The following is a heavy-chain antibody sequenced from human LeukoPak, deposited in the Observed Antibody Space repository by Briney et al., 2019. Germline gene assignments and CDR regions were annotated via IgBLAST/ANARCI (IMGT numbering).Heavy chain of an antibody. CDR1: GFTFSSYG. CDR2: ISYDGSNK. CDR3: AVLSSSGYDY. J-gene: IGHJ4*02. Sequence: GRSLRLSCAASGFTFSSYGMHWVRQAPGKGLEWVAVISYDGSNKYYADSVKGRFTISRDNSKNTLYLQMNSLRAEDTAVYYCAVLSSSGYDYWGQGTLVTVSS. D-gene: IGHD3-22*01. V-gene: IGHV3-30*03.